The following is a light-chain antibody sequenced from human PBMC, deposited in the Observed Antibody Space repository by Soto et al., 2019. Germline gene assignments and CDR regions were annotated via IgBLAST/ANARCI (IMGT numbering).Light chain of an antibody. V-gene: IGKV1-5*03. CDR3: KHHHTSSEA. CDR1: QSISGW. CDR2: KEY. J-gene: IGKJ1*01. Sequence: DIQVAHAPCSLSTSITDIVTITSRASQSISGWLAWYQQKQGKAPKLLIYKEYTLKSGVPSRFSGSGYGTAFTLTLSSLQPDDSATYYCKHHHTSSEAFGHGTKVDIK.